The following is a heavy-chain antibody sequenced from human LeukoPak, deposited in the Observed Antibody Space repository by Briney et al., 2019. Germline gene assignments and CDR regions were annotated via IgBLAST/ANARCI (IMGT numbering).Heavy chain of an antibody. CDR2: IYYSGSA. CDR1: GGSISRYY. J-gene: IGHJ4*02. Sequence: SETLSLTCTVSGGSISRYYWSWIRQPPGKGLERIGYIYYSGSANYNPSLKSRVTISVDTSKNQFSLKLSSVTAADTAVYYCARQYYYDSSGYFDYWGQGTLVTVSS. CDR3: ARQYYYDSSGYFDY. D-gene: IGHD3-22*01. V-gene: IGHV4-59*08.